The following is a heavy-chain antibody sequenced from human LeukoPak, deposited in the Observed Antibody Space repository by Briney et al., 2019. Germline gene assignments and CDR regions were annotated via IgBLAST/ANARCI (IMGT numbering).Heavy chain of an antibody. J-gene: IGHJ6*02. CDR1: GGSISSGSYY. CDR3: ARLGAAAGHYYYYGMDV. Sequence: SQTLSLTCTVSGGSISSGSYYWSWIRQPPGKGLEWIGYIYHSGSTNYNPSLKSRVTISVDTSKNQFSLKLSSVTAADTAVYYCARLGAAAGHYYYYGMDVWGQGTAVTVSS. V-gene: IGHV4-61*09. D-gene: IGHD6-13*01. CDR2: IYHSGST.